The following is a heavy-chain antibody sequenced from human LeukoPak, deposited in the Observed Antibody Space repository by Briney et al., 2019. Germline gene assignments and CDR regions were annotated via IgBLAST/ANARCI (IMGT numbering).Heavy chain of an antibody. CDR3: ANVVGATSVPGDAFDI. CDR2: INPSGGST. J-gene: IGHJ3*02. V-gene: IGHV1-46*03. D-gene: IGHD1-26*01. Sequence: ASVKVSCKASGYTFTSYYMHWVRQAPGQGLEWMGIINPSGGSTSYAQKFQGRVTMTSDTSTSTVYMELSSLRSEDTAVYYCANVVGATSVPGDAFDIWGQGTMVTVSS. CDR1: GYTFTSYY.